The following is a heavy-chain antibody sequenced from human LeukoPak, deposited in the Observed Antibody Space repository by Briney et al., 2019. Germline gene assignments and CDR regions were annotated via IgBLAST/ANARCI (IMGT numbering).Heavy chain of an antibody. CDR1: GFTFSTYS. CDR2: IGISGLI. D-gene: IGHD1-26*01. Sequence: PGGSLRLSCAASGFTFSTYSMNWVRQAPGRGREWVSYIGISGLIYYADSVKGRFTISRDNAKNSLYLQMNSLRAEDTAVYYCARDSGDYSSPVDYWGQGTLVTVSS. CDR3: ARDSGDYSSPVDY. V-gene: IGHV3-48*01. J-gene: IGHJ4*02.